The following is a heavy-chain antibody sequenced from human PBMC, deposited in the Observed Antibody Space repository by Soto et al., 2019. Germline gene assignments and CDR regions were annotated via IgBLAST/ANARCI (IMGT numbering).Heavy chain of an antibody. CDR1: GYSYTVYV. J-gene: IGHJ4*02. V-gene: IGHV1-3*01. Sequence: VKVHRKGAGYSYTVYVMHWGRKTPGQRLEWMGWINAGNSNTKYSQKFQGRVTITRDTSANTAYMQLSSLRSEDTAVYYCSRDHIHGHSSSQQYFGFRGQ. D-gene: IGHD6-6*01. CDR3: SRDHIHGHSSSQQYFGF. CDR2: INAGNSNT.